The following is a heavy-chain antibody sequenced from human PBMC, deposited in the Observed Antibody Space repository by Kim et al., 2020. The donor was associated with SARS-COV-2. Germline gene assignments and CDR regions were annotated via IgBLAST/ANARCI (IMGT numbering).Heavy chain of an antibody. CDR1: GYSFTSYW. CDR3: ARLSSWYVGYYYYGLDV. J-gene: IGHJ6*02. Sequence: GESLKISCKGSGYSFTSYWIGWVRQMPGKGLEWMGIIYPGDSDTRYSPSFQGQVTISADKSISTAYLQWSSLKASDTAMYYCARLSSWYVGYYYYGLDVWGQGTTVTVSS. V-gene: IGHV5-51*01. D-gene: IGHD6-13*01. CDR2: IYPGDSDT.